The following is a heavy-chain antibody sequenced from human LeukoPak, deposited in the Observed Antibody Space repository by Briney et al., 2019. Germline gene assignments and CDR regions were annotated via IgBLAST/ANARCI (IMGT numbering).Heavy chain of an antibody. CDR2: ISYDGSNK. CDR1: GFTFSSYG. CDR3: AKSRSDILTGYYGPFDY. D-gene: IGHD3-9*01. Sequence: GGSLRLSCAASGFTFSSYGMHWVRQAPGKGLEWVAVISYDGSNKYYADAVKGRFTISRDNSKNTLYLQMNSLRAEDTAVSYCAKSRSDILTGYYGPFDYWGQGTLVTVSS. J-gene: IGHJ4*02. V-gene: IGHV3-30*18.